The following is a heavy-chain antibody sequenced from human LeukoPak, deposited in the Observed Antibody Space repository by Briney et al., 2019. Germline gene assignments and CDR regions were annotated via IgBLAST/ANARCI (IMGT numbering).Heavy chain of an antibody. CDR1: GFTFSSYG. CDR3: AKDGVAAAGPHYYYYYMDV. CDR2: ISYDGSNK. J-gene: IGHJ6*03. D-gene: IGHD6-13*01. Sequence: GGSLRLSCAASGFTFSSYGMHWVRQAPGKGLEWVAVISYDGSNKYYADSVKGRFTISRDKSKNTLYLQMNSLRAEDTAVYYCAKDGVAAAGPHYYYYYMDVWGKGTTVTVSS. V-gene: IGHV3-30*18.